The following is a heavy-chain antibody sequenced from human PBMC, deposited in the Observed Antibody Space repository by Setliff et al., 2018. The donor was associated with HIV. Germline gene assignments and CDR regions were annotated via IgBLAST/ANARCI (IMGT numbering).Heavy chain of an antibody. V-gene: IGHV3-23*01. D-gene: IGHD5-12*01. CDR2: ISGYGGST. CDR3: AKGRGDGYNWDAFDI. Sequence: AGGSLRLSCAASGFTFSSYAMSWVRQAPGKGLEWVSTISGYGGSTYYAGSVKGRFTISRDNSKNKLYLQMNSLRAEDTAVYYCAKGRGDGYNWDAFDIWGQGTMVTVSS. CDR1: GFTFSSYA. J-gene: IGHJ3*02.